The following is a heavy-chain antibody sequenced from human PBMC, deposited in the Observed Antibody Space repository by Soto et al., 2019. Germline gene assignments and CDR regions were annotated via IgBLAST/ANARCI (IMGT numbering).Heavy chain of an antibody. CDR1: GFTFSDYY. J-gene: IGHJ4*02. CDR3: ARGFYYDSSGYYSY. V-gene: IGHV3-11*06. CDR2: ISSSSSYT. D-gene: IGHD3-22*01. Sequence: GGSLRLSCAASGFTFSDYYMSWIRQAPGKGLEWVSYISSSSSYTNYADSVKGRFTISRDNAKNSLYLQMNSLRAEDTAVYYCARGFYYDSSGYYSYWGQGTLVTVSS.